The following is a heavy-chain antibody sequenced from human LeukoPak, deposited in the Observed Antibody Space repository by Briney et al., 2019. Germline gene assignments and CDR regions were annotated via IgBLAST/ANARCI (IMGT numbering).Heavy chain of an antibody. Sequence: ASVKVSCKASGYTFNRYAMNWVRQAPGQGLEWMGWINTNTGNPTYAQGFTGRFVFSLDTSVSTAYLQISSLKAEDTAVYYCARESAQWLINWGQGTLVTVSP. CDR3: ARESAQWLIN. D-gene: IGHD6-19*01. J-gene: IGHJ4*02. V-gene: IGHV7-4-1*02. CDR1: GYTFNRYA. CDR2: INTNTGNP.